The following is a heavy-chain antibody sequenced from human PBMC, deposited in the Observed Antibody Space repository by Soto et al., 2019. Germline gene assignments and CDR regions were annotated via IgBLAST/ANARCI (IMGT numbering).Heavy chain of an antibody. CDR1: GGTFSSYA. D-gene: IGHD3-22*01. Sequence: SVKVSCKASGGTFSSYAISWVRQAPGQGLEWMGGIIPIFGTANYAQKFQGRVTITADESTSTAYMELSSLRSEDTAVYYCAREGYYDSRQNWFDPWGRGTLVTVSS. CDR3: AREGYYDSRQNWFDP. V-gene: IGHV1-69*13. CDR2: IIPIFGTA. J-gene: IGHJ5*02.